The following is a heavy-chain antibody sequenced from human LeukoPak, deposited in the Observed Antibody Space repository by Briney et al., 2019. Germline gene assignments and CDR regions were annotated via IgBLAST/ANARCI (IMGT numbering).Heavy chain of an antibody. D-gene: IGHD3-10*01. Sequence: SETPSLTCAVSGGSISRGGYSWNWIRQPPGKGLEWIGYIYHSGSPYYNPSLKSRVTISVDTFKNQFSLKLSTVTAADTAVYYCARMNLAEVNITMVRGVIITGYFDYWGQGTLVTVSS. CDR1: GGSISRGGYS. J-gene: IGHJ4*02. CDR3: ARMNLAEVNITMVRGVIITGYFDY. V-gene: IGHV4-30-2*01. CDR2: IYHSGSP.